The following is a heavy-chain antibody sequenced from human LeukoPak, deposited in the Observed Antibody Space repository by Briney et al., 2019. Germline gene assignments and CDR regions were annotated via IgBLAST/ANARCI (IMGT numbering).Heavy chain of an antibody. J-gene: IGHJ3*02. CDR3: ARSEYSYGADAFDI. Sequence: PSETLSLTCAVYGGSFSGFYWSWIRQPPGKGLEWIGRIYFTGTITYNPSLESRVTMSIDTSKNQFSLRLSSVTAADTAVYYCARSEYSYGADAFDIWGQGTMVTVSS. CDR1: GGSFSGFY. CDR2: IYFTGTI. V-gene: IGHV4-34*01. D-gene: IGHD5-18*01.